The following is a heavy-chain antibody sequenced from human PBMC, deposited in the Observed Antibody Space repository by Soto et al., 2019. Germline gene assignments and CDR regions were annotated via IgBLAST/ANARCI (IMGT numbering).Heavy chain of an antibody. CDR1: GGSISSYY. V-gene: IGHV4-59*08. Sequence: PSETLSLTCTVSGGSISSYYWSWIRQPPGKGLEWIGYIYYSGSTNYNPSLKSRVTISVDTSNNQFSLKLSSVTAADTAVYYCARQVYRYDFYYCDYWGQGTLVTVSS. CDR2: IYYSGST. D-gene: IGHD5-18*01. J-gene: IGHJ4*02. CDR3: ARQVYRYDFYYCDY.